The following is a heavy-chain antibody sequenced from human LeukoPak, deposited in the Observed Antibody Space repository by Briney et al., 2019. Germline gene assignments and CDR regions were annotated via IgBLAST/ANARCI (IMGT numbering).Heavy chain of an antibody. D-gene: IGHD2-8*01. J-gene: IGHJ6*03. CDR1: GYSFTGYY. V-gene: IGHV1-2*02. Sequence: ASVKVSCKASGYSFTGYYIHWVRQAPGQGLEWMGWINPDGGVTKSAQNFQGRVTMTRDKSINTVYMELSGLTSDDTALYYCARGPNHYYYMDFWGTGTTVSVSS. CDR2: INPDGGVT. CDR3: ARGPNHYYYMDF.